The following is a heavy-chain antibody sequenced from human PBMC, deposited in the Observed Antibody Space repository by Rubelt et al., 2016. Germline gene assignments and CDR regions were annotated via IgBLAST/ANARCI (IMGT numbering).Heavy chain of an antibody. D-gene: IGHD1-26*01. V-gene: IGHV4-39*01. Sequence: QLQLQESGPGLVKPSETLSLTCTVSGGSISSRSDYWGWIRQPPGKGLEWIGSMYYSGITHYNPSLKSRVTISVDMSKNQFSLKLSSVTAADTAVYYCVESTGSYYNWFDPWGQGTLVTVSS. J-gene: IGHJ5*02. CDR2: MYYSGIT. CDR3: VESTGSYYNWFDP. CDR1: GGSISSRSDY.